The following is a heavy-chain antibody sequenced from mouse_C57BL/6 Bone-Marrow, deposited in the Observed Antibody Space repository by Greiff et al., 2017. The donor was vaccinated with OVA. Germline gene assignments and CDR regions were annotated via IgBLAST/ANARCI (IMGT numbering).Heavy chain of an antibody. D-gene: IGHD2-3*01. V-gene: IGHV5-6*02. CDR3: ARRWLLLYFDY. Sequence: DVMLVESGGDLVKPGGSLKLSCAASGFTFSSYGMSWVRQTPDKRLEWVATISSGGSYTYYPDSVKGRFTFSRDNAKNTLYLQMSSLKSEDTAMYYCARRWLLLYFDYWGQGTTLTVSS. CDR2: ISSGGSYT. CDR1: GFTFSSYG. J-gene: IGHJ2*01.